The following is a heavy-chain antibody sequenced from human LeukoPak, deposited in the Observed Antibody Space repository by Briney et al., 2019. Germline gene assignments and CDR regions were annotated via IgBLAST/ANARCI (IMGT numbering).Heavy chain of an antibody. V-gene: IGHV3-7*01. CDR3: ARDPTRRFDL. CDR2: IVEDGSET. Sequence: GGSLRLSCATSGFTFSSYWMTWVRQPPGKGRECVVSIVEDGSETYYLDSVKGRFTFSRDNAKNSLYLQMNSLRGEDTAVHYCARDPTRRFDLWGQGTLVTVSS. J-gene: IGHJ4*02. CDR1: GFTFSSYW.